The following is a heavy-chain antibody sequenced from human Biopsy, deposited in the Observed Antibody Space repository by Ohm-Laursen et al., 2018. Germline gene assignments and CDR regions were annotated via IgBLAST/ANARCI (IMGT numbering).Heavy chain of an antibody. CDR3: ARVGVGAPSIDYFDS. V-gene: IGHV4-59*01. CDR1: GGSIYNFF. Sequence: PGTLSLTWTVSGGSIYNFFWSWIRRPPGKGLEWIGYIYYSGSTNYNPSLKSRVTISVDRSKNHFSLELSSVTAADTAVYYCARVGVGAPSIDYFDSWGQGALVTVSS. D-gene: IGHD1-26*01. J-gene: IGHJ4*02. CDR2: IYYSGST.